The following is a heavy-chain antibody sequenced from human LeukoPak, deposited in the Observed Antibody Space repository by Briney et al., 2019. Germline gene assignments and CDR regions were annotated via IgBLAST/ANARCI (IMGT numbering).Heavy chain of an antibody. CDR3: VRESSVWVGPGIGRPLDV. Sequence: GGSLRLSCVAAGFSFSDSWMTWVRQAPGKGLEWVANIDQDGGQIHYVDSVKRRFTISRDNAENSLYLQMNSLRAEDTAVYYCVRESSVWVGPGIGRPLDVWGKGTAVTVSS. CDR1: GFSFSDSW. V-gene: IGHV3-7*01. J-gene: IGHJ6*04. D-gene: IGHD3-16*01. CDR2: IDQDGGQI.